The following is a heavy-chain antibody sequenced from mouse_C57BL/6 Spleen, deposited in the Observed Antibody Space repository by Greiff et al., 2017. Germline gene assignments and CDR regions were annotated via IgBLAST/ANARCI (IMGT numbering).Heavy chain of an antibody. D-gene: IGHD1-1*01. CDR1: GFTFSSYA. CDR3: TRGTYYYGSSYPYYFDY. J-gene: IGHJ2*01. V-gene: IGHV5-9-1*02. CDR2: ISSGGDYI. Sequence: EVQLVESGEGLVKPGGSLKLSCAASGFTFSSYAMSWVRQTPEKRLEWVAYISSGGDYIYYADTVKGRFTISRDNARNTLYLQMSSLKSEDTAMYYCTRGTYYYGSSYPYYFDYWGQGTTLTVSS.